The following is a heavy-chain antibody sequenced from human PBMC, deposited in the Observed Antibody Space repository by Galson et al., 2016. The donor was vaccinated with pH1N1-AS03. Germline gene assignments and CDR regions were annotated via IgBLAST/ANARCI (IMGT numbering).Heavy chain of an antibody. J-gene: IGHJ4*02. Sequence: SLRLSCAAFGFILRNYDMHWVRQAPGKGLEWVAFVRFDGINKFYADSVKGRFTISSDNSKNTLYLQMNSLRTEDTAVYYCANREKAATGPFDYWGQGTLVTVSS. V-gene: IGHV3-30*02. CDR3: ANREKAATGPFDY. CDR1: GFILRNYD. D-gene: IGHD6-13*01. CDR2: VRFDGINK.